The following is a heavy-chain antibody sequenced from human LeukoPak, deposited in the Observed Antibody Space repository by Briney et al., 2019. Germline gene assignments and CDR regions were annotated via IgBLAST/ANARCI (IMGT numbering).Heavy chain of an antibody. V-gene: IGHV3-7*01. J-gene: IGHJ1*01. CDR1: GVNFSSYW. Sequence: QPGGSLRLSCAVSGVNFSSYWMSWVRQAPGKGLEWVANIKQDGTDKYYVESVKGRFTISRDNAKNSLYLQMNSLRAEDTAVYYCARARRPSSYLGFQLWGQGTLVTVSS. D-gene: IGHD2-2*01. CDR3: ARARRPSSYLGFQL. CDR2: IKQDGTDK.